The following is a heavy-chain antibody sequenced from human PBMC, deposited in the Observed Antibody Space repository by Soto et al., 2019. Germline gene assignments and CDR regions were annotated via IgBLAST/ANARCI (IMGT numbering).Heavy chain of an antibody. CDR1: AFTLTSCS. Sequence: PGGSLRLSCGSSAFTLTSCSMRWVRQPPGKGLEWVSALSRSGGATYYADSVKGRVTISRDTSVNTLYLQMNNLRVEDTAIYYGTKGERATIRNSYDPWGQGTLVTVSS. D-gene: IGHD5-12*01. CDR3: TKGERATIRNSYDP. J-gene: IGHJ5*02. CDR2: LSRSGGAT. V-gene: IGHV3-23*01.